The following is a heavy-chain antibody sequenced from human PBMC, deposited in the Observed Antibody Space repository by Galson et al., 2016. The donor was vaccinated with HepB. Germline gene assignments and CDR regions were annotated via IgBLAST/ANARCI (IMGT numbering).Heavy chain of an antibody. CDR2: INYSGKT. Sequence: SETLSLTCTVSGGSISSFYWSWIRQPPGKGLEWIGNINYSGKTHYNPPLRSRPTISVDTSKNQLSLILGSVTAADTAVYYCARETNGEYDDWFGPWGRGTQVIVSS. D-gene: IGHD4-17*01. CDR3: ARETNGEYDDWFGP. V-gene: IGHV4-59*01. CDR1: GGSISSFY. J-gene: IGHJ5*02.